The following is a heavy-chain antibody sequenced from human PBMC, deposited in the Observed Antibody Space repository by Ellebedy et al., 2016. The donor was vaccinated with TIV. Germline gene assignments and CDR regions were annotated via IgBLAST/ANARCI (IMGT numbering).Heavy chain of an antibody. Sequence: GESLKISXAASGFTLSSYAMNWVRQAPGKGLEWVSALTDSGDSTYYADSVKGRFTISRDNSKNTLYLQMNSLRAEDTAVYYCARGSYGSGSYYMGDAFDIWGQGTMVTVSS. D-gene: IGHD3-10*01. CDR1: GFTLSSYA. CDR3: ARGSYGSGSYYMGDAFDI. V-gene: IGHV3-23*01. J-gene: IGHJ3*02. CDR2: LTDSGDST.